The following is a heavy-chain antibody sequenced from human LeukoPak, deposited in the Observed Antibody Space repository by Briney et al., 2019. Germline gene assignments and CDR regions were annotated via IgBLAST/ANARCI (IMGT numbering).Heavy chain of an antibody. CDR1: GFTFSDYY. CDR3: TRGGVYLPEY. D-gene: IGHD1-14*01. J-gene: IGHJ4*02. V-gene: IGHV3-72*01. Sequence: GGSLRLSCAASGFTFSDYYMDWVRQAPGMGLQWVGRTRDKANSYTTEYAASVRGRFTIPRDDSTNSVYLQMNSLKTEDTAVYYCTRGGVYLPEYWGQGTLVTVSS. CDR2: TRDKANSYTT.